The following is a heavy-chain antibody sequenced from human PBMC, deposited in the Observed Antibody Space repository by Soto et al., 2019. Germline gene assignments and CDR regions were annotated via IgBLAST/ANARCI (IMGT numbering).Heavy chain of an antibody. D-gene: IGHD3-10*01. CDR3: ARDRGLGAYGMDV. CDR1: GFTFDSYG. Sequence: QVQLVESGGGVVQPGRSLRLSCAASGFTFDSYGMHWVRQAPGKGLEWVGVIWDDGSNKYYVDSVKGRFSISRDNSKNTVYLQMNSLRAEDTAVYYCARDRGLGAYGMDVWGQGTTVTVSS. V-gene: IGHV3-33*01. CDR2: IWDDGSNK. J-gene: IGHJ6*02.